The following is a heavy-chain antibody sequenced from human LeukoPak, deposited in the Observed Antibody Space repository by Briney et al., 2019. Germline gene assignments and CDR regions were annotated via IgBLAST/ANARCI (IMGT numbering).Heavy chain of an antibody. Sequence: GGSLRLSCAASGFTVSSNYMSWVRQAPGKGLEWVSVIYSGGSTCYADSVKGRFTISRDNSKNTLYLQMNSLRAEDTAVYYCARDSAIPGYYYYGMDVWGQGTTVAVSS. V-gene: IGHV3-66*01. CDR1: GFTVSSNY. J-gene: IGHJ6*02. D-gene: IGHD2-21*01. CDR3: ARDSAIPGYYYYGMDV. CDR2: IYSGGST.